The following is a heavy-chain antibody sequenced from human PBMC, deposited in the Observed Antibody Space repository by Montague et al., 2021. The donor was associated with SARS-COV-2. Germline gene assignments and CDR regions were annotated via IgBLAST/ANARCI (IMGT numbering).Heavy chain of an antibody. CDR1: GFRVNDHY. Sequence: SLRLSCAASGFRVNDHYMDWVRQAAGKGLEWVGRSRNKANSYTTEYGASVKGRFTILRDDSKSSLYLQMNSLKTEDTAVYYCARITIITVRGKDYYGMDVWGQGTTVTVSS. D-gene: IGHD3-16*01. V-gene: IGHV3-72*01. J-gene: IGHJ6*02. CDR2: SRNKANSYTT. CDR3: ARITIITVRGKDYYGMDV.